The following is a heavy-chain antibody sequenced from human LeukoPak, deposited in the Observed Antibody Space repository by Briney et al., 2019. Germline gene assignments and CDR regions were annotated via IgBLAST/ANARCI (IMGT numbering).Heavy chain of an antibody. CDR1: GGSFSGYY. V-gene: IGHV4-34*01. CDR3: ARRTGYSSNWFDP. Sequence: PSETLSLTCAVYGGSFSGYYWSWIRQPPGKGREWIGEINHSGSTNYNPSLKSRVTISVDTSKNQFSLKLSSVTAADTAVYYCARRTGYSSNWFDPWGQGTLVTVSS. J-gene: IGHJ5*02. CDR2: INHSGST. D-gene: IGHD6-13*01.